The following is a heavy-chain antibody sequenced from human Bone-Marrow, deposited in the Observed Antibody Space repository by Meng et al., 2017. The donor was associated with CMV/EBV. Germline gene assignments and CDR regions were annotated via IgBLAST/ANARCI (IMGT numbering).Heavy chain of an antibody. CDR3: VRAHYYDNSGHPNY. V-gene: IGHV3-74*01. J-gene: IGHJ4*02. Sequence: ASGFIFSNYWMNWVSQAPGKGMVWVSRIKSDGSIINYADSMKGRFTISRDNAEKTLYLQMNSLRAEDTAVYYCVRAHYYDNSGHPNYWGQGTLVTVSS. D-gene: IGHD3-22*01. CDR1: GFIFSNYW. CDR2: IKSDGSII.